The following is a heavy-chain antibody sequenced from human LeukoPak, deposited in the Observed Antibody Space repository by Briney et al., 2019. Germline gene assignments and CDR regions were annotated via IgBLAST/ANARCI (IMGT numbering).Heavy chain of an antibody. V-gene: IGHV4-34*01. CDR3: ARGGFARSNYYGSGSYYNFLDY. CDR1: GGSFSGYY. Sequence: SETLSLTCAVYGGSFSGYYWRWIRQPPGKGLEWIGEINHSGSTNYNPSLKSRVTIPVDTSKNQFSLNLRSVTAADTAVYYCARGGFARSNYYGSGSYYNFLDYWGQGTLVSVSS. CDR2: INHSGST. J-gene: IGHJ4*02. D-gene: IGHD3-10*01.